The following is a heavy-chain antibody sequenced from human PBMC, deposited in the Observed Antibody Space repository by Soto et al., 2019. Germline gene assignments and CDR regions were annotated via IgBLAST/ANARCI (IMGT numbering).Heavy chain of an antibody. CDR1: GYIFTNYG. CDR3: ARESGLRFLEWSILDY. Sequence: ASVKVSCKASGYIFTNYGISWVRQAPGQGLEWMGWISAYNGNTNYVQKLQGRVTMTTDTSTSTAYMELRSLRSDDTAVYHCARESGLRFLEWSILDYWGQGTLVTVSS. J-gene: IGHJ4*02. D-gene: IGHD3-3*01. V-gene: IGHV1-18*01. CDR2: ISAYNGNT.